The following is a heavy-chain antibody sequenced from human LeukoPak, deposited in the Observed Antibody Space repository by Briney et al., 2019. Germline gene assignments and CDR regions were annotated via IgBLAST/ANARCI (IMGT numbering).Heavy chain of an antibody. Sequence: ASVKVSCKASGYTFTYYGLNWVRQAPGQGLECLGGINTNTGNPTYAQGFTGRYVFSFDTSVSMAYLQITSLTAEDTAIYYCARSMRVVVPSSLNAADDYYYYMDVWGKGTTVTVSS. V-gene: IGHV7-4-1*04. CDR1: GYTFTYYG. CDR3: ARSMRVVVPSSLNAADDYYYYMDV. D-gene: IGHD2-21*02. J-gene: IGHJ6*03. CDR2: INTNTGNP.